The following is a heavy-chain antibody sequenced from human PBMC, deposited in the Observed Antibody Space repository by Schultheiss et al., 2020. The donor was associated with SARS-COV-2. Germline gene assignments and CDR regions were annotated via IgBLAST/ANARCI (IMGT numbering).Heavy chain of an antibody. CDR2: IYHSGTT. J-gene: IGHJ4*02. CDR3: AARGRQLVRFVWLDY. V-gene: IGHV4-59*04. CDR1: GGSISSYY. D-gene: IGHD6-6*01. Sequence: SETLSLTCTVSGGSISSYYWSWIRQPPGKGLEWIGYIYHSGTTYYNPSLKSRITISVDTSKNQFSLKLSSVTAADTAVYYCAARGRQLVRFVWLDYWGQGTLVTVSS.